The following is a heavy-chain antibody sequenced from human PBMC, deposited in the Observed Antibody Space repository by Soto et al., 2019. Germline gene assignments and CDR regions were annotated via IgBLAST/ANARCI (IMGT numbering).Heavy chain of an antibody. Sequence: QVQLVESGGGVVQPGRSLRLSCAASGFTFSSYGMHWVRQAPGKGLEWVAVIWYDGSNKYYADSVKGRFTISRDNSKNTLYLQMNSLRAEDTAVYYCARGPSGYDSDRYYCYGMDVWGQGTTVTVSS. CDR3: ARGPSGYDSDRYYCYGMDV. CDR1: GFTFSSYG. V-gene: IGHV3-33*01. CDR2: IWYDGSNK. D-gene: IGHD5-12*01. J-gene: IGHJ6*02.